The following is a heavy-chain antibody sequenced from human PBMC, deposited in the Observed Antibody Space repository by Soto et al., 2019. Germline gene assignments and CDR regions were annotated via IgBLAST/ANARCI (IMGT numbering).Heavy chain of an antibody. D-gene: IGHD3-10*01. J-gene: IGHJ3*02. CDR2: INSDGSST. V-gene: IGHV3-74*01. Sequence: GGSLRLSCAASGFTFSSYWMHWVRQAPGKGLVWVSRINSDGSSTSYADSVKGRFTISRDNAKNTLYLQMNSLRAEDTAVYYCARDWSPYYGSGSYLTRDAFDIWGQGTMVTVSS. CDR3: ARDWSPYYGSGSYLTRDAFDI. CDR1: GFTFSSYW.